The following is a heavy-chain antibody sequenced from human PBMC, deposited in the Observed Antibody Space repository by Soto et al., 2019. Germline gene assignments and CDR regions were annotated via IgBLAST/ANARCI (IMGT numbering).Heavy chain of an antibody. D-gene: IGHD3-22*01. CDR2: ISTYTGNT. J-gene: IGHJ6*02. CDR3: ATVAPTDSDYYYSGMDV. CDR1: GYMF. V-gene: IGHV1-18*01. Sequence: QVELVQSGAEVKKPGASVKVSCKTSGYMFISWVRQAPGQGLEWMGLISTYTGNTDYAQKFQGSVTMTTDTSTSTGYMELRSLTSDDTAVYYCATVAPTDSDYYYSGMDVWGQGTTVTVSS.